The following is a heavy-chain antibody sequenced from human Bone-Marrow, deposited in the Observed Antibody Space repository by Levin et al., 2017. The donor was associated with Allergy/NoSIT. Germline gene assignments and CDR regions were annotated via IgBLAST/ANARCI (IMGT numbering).Heavy chain of an antibody. J-gene: IGHJ6*02. Sequence: GGSLRLSCAASGFNFSIYGMNWVRQAPGKGLEWVSSISSSSSNIYYADSLKGRFTISRDNAKNSLYLQMKSLRAEDTAVYYCARDRTNGMCRNYGMDVWGQGTTVTVSS. D-gene: IGHD1-1*01. V-gene: IGHV3-21*04. CDR3: ARDRTNGMCRNYGMDV. CDR2: ISSSSSNI. CDR1: GFNFSIYG.